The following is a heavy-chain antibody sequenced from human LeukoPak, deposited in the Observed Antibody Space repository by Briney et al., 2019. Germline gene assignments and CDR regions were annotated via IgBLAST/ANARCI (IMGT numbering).Heavy chain of an antibody. V-gene: IGHV3-53*01. Sequence: GGSLRLSCAASGFTVSSYYMSWVRQAPGKGLEWVSVIYSGGRTYYADSVKGRFTISRDNSKNTLYLQMNSLRAEDTAVYYCAKLDIVVVPVDYWGQGTLVTVSS. CDR1: GFTVSSYY. D-gene: IGHD2-2*03. CDR2: IYSGGRT. J-gene: IGHJ4*02. CDR3: AKLDIVVVPVDY.